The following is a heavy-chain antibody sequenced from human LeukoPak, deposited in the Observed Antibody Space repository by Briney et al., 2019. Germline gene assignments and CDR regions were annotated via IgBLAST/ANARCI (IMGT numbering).Heavy chain of an antibody. CDR3: ARGPPFGELLFAGEADFDY. CDR1: GGSISSGDYY. J-gene: IGHJ4*02. Sequence: SETLSLTCTVSGGSISSGDYYWSWIRQPPGKGLEWIGYIDSSGSTYYNPSLKSRVTISVDTSKNQFSLKLSSVTAADTAVYYCARGPPFGELLFAGEADFDYWGQGTLVTVSS. D-gene: IGHD3-10*01. V-gene: IGHV4-30-4*01. CDR2: IDSSGST.